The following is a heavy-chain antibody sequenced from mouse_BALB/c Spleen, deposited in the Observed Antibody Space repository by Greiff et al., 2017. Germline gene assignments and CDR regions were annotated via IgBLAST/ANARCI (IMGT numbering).Heavy chain of an antibody. CDR3: ARRMIATEAMDY. CDR1: GFNIKDTY. D-gene: IGHD2-4*01. CDR2: IDPANGNT. V-gene: IGHV14-3*02. J-gene: IGHJ4*01. Sequence: EVQLQQSGAELVKPGASVKLSCTASGFNIKDTYMPWVKQRPEQGLEWIGRIDPANGNTKYDPKFQGKATITADTSSNTAYLQLSSLTSEDTAVYYCARRMIATEAMDYWGQGTSVTVSS.